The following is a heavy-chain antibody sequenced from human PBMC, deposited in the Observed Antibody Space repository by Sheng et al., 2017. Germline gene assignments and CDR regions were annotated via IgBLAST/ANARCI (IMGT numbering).Heavy chain of an antibody. Sequence: QVQLVESGGGLVKPGGSLRLSCAASGFIFSDYYMTWIRQAPGKGLEWVSFISTGATTIYYADSVKGRFTISRDNAKNSLYLQMNSLTADDTAVYYCARRRDYFDYWGQGTLGHRLL. CDR3: ARRRDYFDY. J-gene: IGHJ4*02. V-gene: IGHV3-11*04. CDR2: ISTGATTI. CDR1: GFIFSDYY.